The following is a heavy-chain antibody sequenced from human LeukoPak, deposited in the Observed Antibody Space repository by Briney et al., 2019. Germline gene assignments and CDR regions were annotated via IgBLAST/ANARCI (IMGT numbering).Heavy chain of an antibody. CDR1: GFTVSSNY. J-gene: IGHJ4*02. CDR2: IYSGGST. V-gene: IGHV3-53*01. D-gene: IGHD1-1*01. CDR3: ARGAEFDWNQFDY. Sequence: PGGSLRLSCAASGFTVSSNYMSWVRQAPGKGLEWVSVIYSGGSTYYADSVKGRFTISRDNPKNTLYLQMNSLRAEDTAVYYCARGAEFDWNQFDYWGQGTLVTVSS.